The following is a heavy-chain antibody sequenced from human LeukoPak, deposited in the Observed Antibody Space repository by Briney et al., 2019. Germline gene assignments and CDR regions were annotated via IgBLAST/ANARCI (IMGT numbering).Heavy chain of an antibody. CDR1: GFTFSSYA. Sequence: PGRSLRLSCAASGFTFSSYAMHWVRQAPGKGLEWVAVISYDGSNKYYADSVKGRFTIPRDNSKNTLYLQMNSLRAEDTAVYYCASDANYYWYYFDYWGQGTLVTVSS. J-gene: IGHJ4*02. D-gene: IGHD3-10*01. CDR3: ASDANYYWYYFDY. V-gene: IGHV3-30-3*01. CDR2: ISYDGSNK.